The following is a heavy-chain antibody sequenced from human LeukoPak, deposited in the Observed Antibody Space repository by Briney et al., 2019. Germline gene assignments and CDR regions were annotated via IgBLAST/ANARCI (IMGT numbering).Heavy chain of an antibody. Sequence: PGGSLRLSCAASGFTFSSYPMNWVRQAPGKGLEWVSYISSSSSTIYYADSVKGRFTISRDNAKNSLYLQMNSLRAEDTAVYYCARVGSGWYFDYWGQGTLVTVSS. CDR2: ISSSSSTI. CDR3: ARVGSGWYFDY. D-gene: IGHD6-19*01. J-gene: IGHJ4*02. CDR1: GFTFSSYP. V-gene: IGHV3-48*01.